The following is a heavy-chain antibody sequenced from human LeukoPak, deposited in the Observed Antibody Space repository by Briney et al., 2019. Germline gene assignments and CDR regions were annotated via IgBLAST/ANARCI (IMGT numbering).Heavy chain of an antibody. CDR2: INPDSGDT. D-gene: IGHD3-22*01. V-gene: IGHV1-2*02. CDR1: EYTFSVYH. J-gene: IGHJ4*02. CDR3: ARNFYFDSSGYYHY. Sequence: ASVKVSCKASEYTFSVYHIPWVRQAPGQGLEWMAWINPDSGDTNYAQKFQGRVTMTRDTSISTAYMELSRLRSDDTAVYYCARNFYFDSSGYYHYWGQGTLVTVSS.